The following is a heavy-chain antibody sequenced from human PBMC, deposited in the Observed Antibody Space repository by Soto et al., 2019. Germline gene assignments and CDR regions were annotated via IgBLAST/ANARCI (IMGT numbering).Heavy chain of an antibody. CDR1: GGSFDDFY. V-gene: IGHV4-34*02. J-gene: IGHJ6*02. CDR2: ISHDGGT. Sequence: QVQLQQWGAGLLRPSETLSLTCAFYGGSFDDFYWSWVRQSPGKGLEWVGEISHDGGTNYSPSLASRVSISVDTSRIQFSLHLRSVTAADTGLYYCARGQLVWYGDLTPYHRDMDVWGQGTTVTVSS. CDR3: ARGQLVWYGDLTPYHRDMDV. D-gene: IGHD3-10*01.